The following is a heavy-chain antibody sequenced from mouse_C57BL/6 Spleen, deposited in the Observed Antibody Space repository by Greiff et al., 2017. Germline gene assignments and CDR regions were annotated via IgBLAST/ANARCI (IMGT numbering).Heavy chain of an antibody. CDR3: ARHENKFDY. V-gene: IGHV1-62-2*01. CDR1: GYTFTEYT. J-gene: IGHJ2*01. Sequence: VQLQQSGAELVKPGASVKLSCKASGYTFTEYTIHWVKQRSGQGLEWIGWIYPGSGSIKYNEKFKDKATLTADTSSSTVYMELSRLTSEDSAVYVCARHENKFDYWGQGTTLTVSA. CDR2: IYPGSGSI.